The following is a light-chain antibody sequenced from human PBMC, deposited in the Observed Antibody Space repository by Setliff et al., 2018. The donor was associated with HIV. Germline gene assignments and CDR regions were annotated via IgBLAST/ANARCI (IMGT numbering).Light chain of an antibody. V-gene: IGLV2-23*02. CDR3: CSYAGTSTHV. CDR1: SSDVGAYNL. CDR2: EIN. Sequence: QSALTQPASVSGPPGESITISCTGTSSDVGAYNLVSWYQQYPDKDPKLLIFEINKRPSGLSYGFSGSKSGNTASLTISGLQAEDGAVYYCCSYAGTSTHVFGSETKVTVL. J-gene: IGLJ1*01.